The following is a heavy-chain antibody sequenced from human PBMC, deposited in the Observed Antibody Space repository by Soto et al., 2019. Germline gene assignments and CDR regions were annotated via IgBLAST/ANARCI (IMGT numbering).Heavy chain of an antibody. CDR3: ARGRLDTVDRSGFYEY. Sequence: ETLSLTCAVYGGSCGGYYWRWIRQPPGKGLEWIGEIKHSGGTSYNPSLKSRVTISVDTSKSQFSLKLTSVTAADRAVSYCARGRLDTVDRSGFYEYRVQGTSVIVSA. J-gene: IGHJ4*02. CDR1: GGSCGGYY. CDR2: IKHSGGT. V-gene: IGHV4-34*01. D-gene: IGHD3-22*01.